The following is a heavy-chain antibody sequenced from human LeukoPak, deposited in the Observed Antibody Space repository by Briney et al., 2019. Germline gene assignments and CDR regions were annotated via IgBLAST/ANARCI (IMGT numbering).Heavy chain of an antibody. Sequence: SETLSLTCTVSGGSISSYHRSWFRQAPGKGLEWIGYIYDSGSINFNPSLKSRVTISVDTSKNQFSLKLSSVTAADTAVYYRAGRDANVNIVPTLFPFDYWGQGTLVTVSS. V-gene: IGHV4-59*01. CDR3: AGRDANVNIVPTLFPFDY. D-gene: IGHD5-12*01. CDR1: GGSISSYH. CDR2: IYDSGSI. J-gene: IGHJ4*02.